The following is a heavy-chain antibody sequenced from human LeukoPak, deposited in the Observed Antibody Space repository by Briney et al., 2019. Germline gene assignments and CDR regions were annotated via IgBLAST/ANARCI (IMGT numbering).Heavy chain of an antibody. CDR1: GFTFSSYA. V-gene: IGHV3-30*04. CDR2: ISYDGSNK. Sequence: GRSLRLSCAASGFTFSSYAMHWVRQAPGKGLEWVAVISYDGSNKYYADSVKGRFTISRGNSKNTLYLQMNSLRAEDTAVYYCARNYYDSSGYSQLFDYWGQGTLVTVSS. CDR3: ARNYYDSSGYSQLFDY. D-gene: IGHD3-22*01. J-gene: IGHJ4*02.